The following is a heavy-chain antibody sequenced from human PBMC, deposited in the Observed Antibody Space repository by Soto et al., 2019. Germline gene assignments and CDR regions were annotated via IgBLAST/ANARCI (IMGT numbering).Heavy chain of an antibody. CDR3: ARDGSITMVRVVIIKDPFTHHGMDV. J-gene: IGHJ6*02. D-gene: IGHD3-10*01. CDR1: GFTFSSYA. Sequence: QVQLVESGGGVVQPGRSLRLSCAASGFTFSSYAMHLVRQAPGKGLEWVAVISYDGSNKYYADSVKGRFTISRDNSKNTLYLQMNSLRAEDTAVYYCARDGSITMVRVVIIKDPFTHHGMDVWGQGTTVTVSS. CDR2: ISYDGSNK. V-gene: IGHV3-30-3*01.